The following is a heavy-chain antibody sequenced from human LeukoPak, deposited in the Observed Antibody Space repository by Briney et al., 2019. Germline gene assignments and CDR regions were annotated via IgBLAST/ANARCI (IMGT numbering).Heavy chain of an antibody. CDR1: GFTVSSNY. D-gene: IGHD5-12*01. Sequence: GVSLRLSCAASGFTVSSNYMSWVRQAPGKGLEWVSFIYNGGTTYYTDSVKGRFTISRDISKNTLYLQMNSLRVEDTAVYYCACRTVATTPFDYWGQGTLVTVSS. CDR2: IYNGGTT. CDR3: ACRTVATTPFDY. V-gene: IGHV3-53*01. J-gene: IGHJ4*02.